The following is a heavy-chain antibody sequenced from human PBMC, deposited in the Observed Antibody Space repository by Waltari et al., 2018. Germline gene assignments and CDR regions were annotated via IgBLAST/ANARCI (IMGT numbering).Heavy chain of an antibody. V-gene: IGHV1-24*01. CDR2: INPRDGET. J-gene: IGHJ4*02. Sequence: QVQLVQAGAEVKKPGASVKVSCKVSGYTLTELSMHWVRQAPGKGLEWMGWINPRDGETNWAQKFQDRLTMTRDTSTSTYYMQRTGLKSDDTAVYYCAKLSPDWGQGTRVIVAS. D-gene: IGHD3-16*02. CDR3: AKLSPD. CDR1: GYTLTELS.